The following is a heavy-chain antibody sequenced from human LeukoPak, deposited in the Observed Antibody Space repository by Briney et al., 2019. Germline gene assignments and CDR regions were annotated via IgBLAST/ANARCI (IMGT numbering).Heavy chain of an antibody. J-gene: IGHJ5*02. V-gene: IGHV4-34*01. Sequence: KPSETLSLTCAVYGGSFSNYYWSWIRQPPGKGLEWIGEINQSGNTNYNPSLKSRVTISVDTSKNQFSLKLSSVTAADTAVYYCARHLHYDSSDLAYNWFDPWGQGTLVTVSS. CDR1: GGSFSNYY. D-gene: IGHD3-22*01. CDR2: INQSGNT. CDR3: ARHLHYDSSDLAYNWFDP.